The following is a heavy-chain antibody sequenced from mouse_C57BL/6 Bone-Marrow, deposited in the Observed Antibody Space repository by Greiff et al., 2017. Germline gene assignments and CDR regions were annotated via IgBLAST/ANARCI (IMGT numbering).Heavy chain of an antibody. CDR3: ARSYSSSLHAMDY. D-gene: IGHD1-1*01. J-gene: IGHJ4*01. CDR2: ISSGSSTI. CDR1: GFTFSDYG. Sequence: EVHLVESGGGLVKPGGSLKLSCAASGFTFSDYGMHWVRQAPEKGLEWVAYISSGSSTIYYADTVKGRFTISRDNAKHTLFLQMTSLRSEDTAMYYCARSYSSSLHAMDYWGQGTSVTVSS. V-gene: IGHV5-17*01.